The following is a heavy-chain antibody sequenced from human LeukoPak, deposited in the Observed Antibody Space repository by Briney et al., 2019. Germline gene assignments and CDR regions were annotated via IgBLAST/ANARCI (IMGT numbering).Heavy chain of an antibody. Sequence: GGSLRLSCAASGFTFSSYAMGWVRQAPGKGLEGVSVISGGGGSTYYAASVKGRFTVSRDNSKNTLYLQMNSLRAEDTAVYYCAKPRDGYNYGAFDYWGQGTLVTVSS. V-gene: IGHV3-23*01. CDR1: GFTFSSYA. CDR2: ISGGGGST. D-gene: IGHD5-24*01. CDR3: AKPRDGYNYGAFDY. J-gene: IGHJ4*02.